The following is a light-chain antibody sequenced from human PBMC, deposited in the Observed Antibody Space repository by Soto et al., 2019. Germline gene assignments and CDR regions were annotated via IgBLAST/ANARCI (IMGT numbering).Light chain of an antibody. J-gene: IGKJ1*01. CDR3: QHQGA. CDR1: QDISNY. Sequence: DLPMTQSPSSLSASVGDRVTITCQASQDISNYLNWYQQKPGKAPKLLIYDASNLETGVPSRFSGSGSGTDFTFTISSLQPEDIATYYCQHQGAFGQGTKVEIK. V-gene: IGKV1-33*01. CDR2: DAS.